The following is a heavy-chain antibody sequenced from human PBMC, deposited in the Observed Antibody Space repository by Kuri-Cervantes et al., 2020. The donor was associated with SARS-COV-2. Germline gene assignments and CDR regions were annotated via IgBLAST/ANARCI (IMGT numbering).Heavy chain of an antibody. J-gene: IGHJ6*02. CDR2: VSHSGTII. D-gene: IGHD2-2*01. CDR1: GFAFGDYY. V-gene: IGHV3-11*01. CDR3: ARVFCSSTSCYADYYYGMDV. Sequence: GESLKISCAASGFAFGDYYMSWIRQAPGKGLEWVSYVSHSGTIIYQADSVKGRFTISRDNAKNSLYLQVNSLRGEDTAVYYCARVFCSSTSCYADYYYGMDVWGQGTTVTVSS.